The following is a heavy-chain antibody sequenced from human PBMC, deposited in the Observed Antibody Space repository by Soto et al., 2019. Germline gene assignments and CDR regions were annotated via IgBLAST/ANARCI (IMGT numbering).Heavy chain of an antibody. CDR2: ISSSSSTI. CDR1: GFTFSSNS. V-gene: IGHV3-48*02. D-gene: IGHD3-3*01. CDR3: ARVIWSGHLTSDL. Sequence: EVQVVESGGGLVQPGGSLRLSCAASGFTFSSNSMNWVRQAPGKGLEWISYISSSSSTIYADSVKGRFTISRDNAKNSLSLQLTSLRDEDTAVYYCARVIWSGHLTSDLWGQGTRVTVSS. J-gene: IGHJ5*02.